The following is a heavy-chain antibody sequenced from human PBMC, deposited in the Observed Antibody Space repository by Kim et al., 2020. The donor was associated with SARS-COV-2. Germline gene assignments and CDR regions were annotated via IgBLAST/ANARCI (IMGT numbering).Heavy chain of an antibody. V-gene: IGHV3-66*01. CDR2: LYSGGGT. J-gene: IGHJ4*02. CDR3: AGGTGSSYFEY. Sequence: GGSLRLSCVGSGLSVTRNYISWVRQAPGKGLEWVSILYSGGGTYYADSVKGRFTISRDNSKNTVYLQMNSLRGEDTAVYYCAGGTGSSYFEYWGQGTLVTVSS. D-gene: IGHD6-13*01. CDR1: GLSVTRNY.